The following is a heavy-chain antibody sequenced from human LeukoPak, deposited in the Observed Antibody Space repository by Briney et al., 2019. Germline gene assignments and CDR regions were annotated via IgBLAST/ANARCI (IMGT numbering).Heavy chain of an antibody. D-gene: IGHD4-17*01. CDR1: GGSFSGYY. V-gene: IGHV4-34*01. Sequence: SETLSLTCAVYGGSFSGYYWSWIRQPPGKGLEWIGEINHSGSTNYNPSLKNRVTISIDTSKNQFSLKLSSVTAADTAVYYCARATVPTHSFEYWGQGALVTVSS. CDR2: INHSGST. J-gene: IGHJ4*02. CDR3: ARATVPTHSFEY.